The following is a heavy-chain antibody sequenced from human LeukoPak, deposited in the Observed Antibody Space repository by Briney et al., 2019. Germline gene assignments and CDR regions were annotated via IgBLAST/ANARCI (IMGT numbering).Heavy chain of an antibody. D-gene: IGHD2-2*01. V-gene: IGHV4-31*03. CDR2: IYYSGST. Sequence: SETLSLTCTVSGGSISRGGYYWSWIRQHPGKGLEWIGYIYYSGSTYYNPSLKSRVTISVDTSKKQFSLKLSSVTAAATAVYYCARVPIPPHCSSTSCYSIDYWGQGTLVTVSS. CDR3: ARVPIPPHCSSTSCYSIDY. J-gene: IGHJ4*02. CDR1: GGSISRGGYY.